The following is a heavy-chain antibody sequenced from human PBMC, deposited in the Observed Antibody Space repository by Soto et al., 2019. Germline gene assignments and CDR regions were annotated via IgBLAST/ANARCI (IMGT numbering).Heavy chain of an antibody. V-gene: IGHV3-23*01. Sequence: PGGSLRLACAASGFTFSIYAMSWVRQAPGKGLEWVSAISGSGGSTYYADSVKGRFTISRDNSKNTLYLQMNSLRAEDTAVYYCAKDNSSGYYGWFDPWGQGTLVTVSS. CDR3: AKDNSSGYYGWFDP. J-gene: IGHJ5*02. CDR1: GFTFSIYA. CDR2: ISGSGGST. D-gene: IGHD3-22*01.